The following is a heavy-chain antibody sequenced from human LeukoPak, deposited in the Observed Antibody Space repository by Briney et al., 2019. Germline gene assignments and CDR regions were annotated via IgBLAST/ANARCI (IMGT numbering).Heavy chain of an antibody. CDR2: ISYDGSNK. CDR1: GFTFSSYA. J-gene: IGHJ6*02. CDR3: AKAPAPYYYYYGMDV. V-gene: IGHV3-30-3*01. Sequence: GGSLRLSCAASGFTFSSYAMHWVRQAPGKGLEWVAVISYDGSNKYYADSVKGRFTISRDNSGNTVYLQMNSLRAEDTAIYYCAKAPAPYYYYYGMDVWGQGTAVTVSS.